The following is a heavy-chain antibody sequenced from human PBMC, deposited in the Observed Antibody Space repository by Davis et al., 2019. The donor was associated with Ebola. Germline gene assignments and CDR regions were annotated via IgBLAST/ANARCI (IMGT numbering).Heavy chain of an antibody. CDR1: GYSFTSYW. Sequence: KVSCKGSGYSFTSYWIGWVRQMPGKGLEWMGIIYPGDSDTRYSPSFQGQVTISADKSISTAYLQWSSLKASDTAMYYCARDNGSSGWMEPFDYWGQGTLVTVSS. CDR2: IYPGDSDT. D-gene: IGHD6-19*01. J-gene: IGHJ4*02. V-gene: IGHV5-51*01. CDR3: ARDNGSSGWMEPFDY.